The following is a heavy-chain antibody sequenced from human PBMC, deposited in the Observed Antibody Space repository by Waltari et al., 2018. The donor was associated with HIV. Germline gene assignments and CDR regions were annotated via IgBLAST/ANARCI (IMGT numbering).Heavy chain of an antibody. V-gene: IGHV3-11*01. CDR3: ARPRYSGYDYPTYFDY. CDR2: INTGGSSK. J-gene: IGHJ4*02. CDR1: GFTFSDCY. Sequence: QVQLVESGGGLVKPGGSLRLSCAASGFTFSDCYMSWVRQAPGKGLEWVSYINTGGSSKYYTDSVKGRFTISRDNAKNSLYLQMDNLRGEDTAVYYCARPRYSGYDYPTYFDYWGQGNLVTVSS. D-gene: IGHD5-12*01.